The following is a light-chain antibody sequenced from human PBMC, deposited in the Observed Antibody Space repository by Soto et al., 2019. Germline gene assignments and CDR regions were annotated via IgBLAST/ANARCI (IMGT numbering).Light chain of an antibody. Sequence: QSVLTQPPSVSGAPGQRVTISCTGSSSNIGAGYVVHWYQQFPGTSPKLLIFGDTKRPSGVPDRFSGSKSGTSASLAITGLQAEDEADYYCQSYDDSLSGVVFGGGTKLTVL. J-gene: IGLJ2*01. CDR2: GDT. V-gene: IGLV1-40*01. CDR3: QSYDDSLSGVV. CDR1: SSNIGAGYV.